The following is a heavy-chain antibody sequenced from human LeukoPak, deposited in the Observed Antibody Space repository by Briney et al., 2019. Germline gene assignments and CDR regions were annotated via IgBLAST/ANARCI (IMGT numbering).Heavy chain of an antibody. CDR3: AKEDYYYGMDV. CDR2: ISYDGSNK. CDR1: GFTFSSYG. Sequence: GGSLRLSCAASGFTFSSYGMHWVRQAPGKGLEWGAVISYDGSNKYYADSVEGRFTISRDNSKNTLYLQMNSLRAEDTAVYYCAKEDYYYGMDVWGQGTTVTVSS. J-gene: IGHJ6*02. V-gene: IGHV3-30*18.